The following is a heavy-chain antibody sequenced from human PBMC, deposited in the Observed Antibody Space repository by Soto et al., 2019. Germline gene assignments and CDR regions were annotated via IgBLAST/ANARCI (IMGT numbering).Heavy chain of an antibody. J-gene: IGHJ4*02. CDR1: GFTFSKYW. CDR3: ARDRGPNTLDY. V-gene: IGHV3-7*01. Sequence: VKLVESGGGLVQPGGSLRVSCEDSGFTFSKYWMSWVRQAPGKGLEWVASISQDGTEKHYVDSVKGRFTVSRDNSKNSVYLQMNSLRDDDTAVYFCARDRGPNTLDYWGQGTQVTVSS. CDR2: ISQDGTEK.